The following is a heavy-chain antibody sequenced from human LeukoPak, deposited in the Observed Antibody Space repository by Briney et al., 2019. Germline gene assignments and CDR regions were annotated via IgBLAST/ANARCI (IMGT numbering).Heavy chain of an antibody. V-gene: IGHV4-34*01. J-gene: IGHJ4*02. CDR1: GGSFSDYY. CDR3: AGPIFGVVMNPFDY. Sequence: PSETLSLTCAVYGGSFSDYYWSWIRQSPGKGLEWIGEINHSGSTNYNPSLKSRVAISVDTSKKQFSLRLTSVTAADTAVYYCAGPIFGVVMNPFDYWGQGTLVTVSS. D-gene: IGHD3-3*01. CDR2: INHSGST.